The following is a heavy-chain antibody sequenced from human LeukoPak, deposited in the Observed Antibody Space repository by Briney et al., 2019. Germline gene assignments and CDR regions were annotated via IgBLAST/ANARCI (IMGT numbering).Heavy chain of an antibody. J-gene: IGHJ1*01. CDR2: IRHDGNAK. V-gene: IGHV3-7*01. CDR3: AAIPGSGGYD. CDR1: GFAFSDFW. D-gene: IGHD3-3*01. Sequence: GGSLRLSCAASGFAFSDFWLSWVRQAPGKGLEWVANIRHDGNAKNYVPSVRGRFTISRDNAKNSLYLQMNSLTVEDTAVYYCAAIPGSGGYDWGQGNLGTVSS.